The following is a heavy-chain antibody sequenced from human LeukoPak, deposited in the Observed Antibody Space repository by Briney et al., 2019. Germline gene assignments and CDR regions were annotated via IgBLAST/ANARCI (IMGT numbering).Heavy chain of an antibody. D-gene: IGHD3-10*01. J-gene: IGHJ4*02. Sequence: PGGSLRLSCAASGFTFSSYAMSWVRQAAGKGLEWVSAISGSGGSTYYADSVKGRFTISRDNSKNTLYLQMNSLRAEDTAVYYCAKAADVLLWFGEPGGYYFDYWGQGTLVTVSS. CDR3: AKAADVLLWFGEPGGYYFDY. CDR1: GFTFSSYA. V-gene: IGHV3-23*01. CDR2: ISGSGGST.